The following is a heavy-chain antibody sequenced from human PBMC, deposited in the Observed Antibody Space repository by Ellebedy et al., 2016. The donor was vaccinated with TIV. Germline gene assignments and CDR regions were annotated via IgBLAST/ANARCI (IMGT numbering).Heavy chain of an antibody. D-gene: IGHD3-10*01. J-gene: IGHJ4*02. V-gene: IGHV3-15*01. CDR2: IKSKTDGGTT. CDR1: GFTFSNAW. Sequence: GESLKISCAASGFTFSNAWMSWVRQAPGKGLEWVGRIKSKTDGGTTDYAAPVKGRFTISRDDSKNTLYLQMNSLKTEDTAVYYCTTDLGVLLWFGELRGGFDYWGQGTLVTVSS. CDR3: TTDLGVLLWFGELRGGFDY.